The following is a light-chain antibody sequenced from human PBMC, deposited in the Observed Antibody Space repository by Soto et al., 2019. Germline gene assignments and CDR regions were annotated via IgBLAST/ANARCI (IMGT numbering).Light chain of an antibody. Sequence: EIVLTQSPDTLSLSPGERGTVSCGASQSVSDSLVWYQQKPGQAPRLLIYDTFNRASGVPARFIGSRSGTAITLTISSLEPEDIAVYYCQQRGTFGQGTKVEIK. V-gene: IGKV3-11*01. CDR1: QSVSDS. CDR2: DTF. J-gene: IGKJ1*01. CDR3: QQRGT.